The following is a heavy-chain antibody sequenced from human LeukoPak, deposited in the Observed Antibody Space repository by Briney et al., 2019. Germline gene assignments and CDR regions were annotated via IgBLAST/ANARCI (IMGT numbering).Heavy chain of an antibody. D-gene: IGHD3-3*01. V-gene: IGHV1-2*02. J-gene: IGHJ4*02. CDR3: ARAGPMGDFWSGLL. CDR2: INPNSGGT. Sequence: ASVKVSCKASGYTFTGYYMHWVRQAPGQGLEWMGWINPNSGGTNYAQKFQGRVTMTRDTSISTAYMELSRLRSDDTAVYYCARAGPMGDFWSGLLWGQGTLVTVSS. CDR1: GYTFTGYY.